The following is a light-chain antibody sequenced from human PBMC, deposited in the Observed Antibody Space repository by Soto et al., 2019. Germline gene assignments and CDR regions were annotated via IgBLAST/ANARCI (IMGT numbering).Light chain of an antibody. V-gene: IGKV3-15*01. Sequence: EIVMTQSPATLSVSPGERATLSCRASQSVSSNLAWYQQEPGQAPRLLMYGASTRATGIPDRFSGSGYGTEFTLTISSLQSEDFAVYYCQQHNNWPPWTFGQGTKVEIK. CDR2: GAS. CDR3: QQHNNWPPWT. J-gene: IGKJ1*01. CDR1: QSVSSN.